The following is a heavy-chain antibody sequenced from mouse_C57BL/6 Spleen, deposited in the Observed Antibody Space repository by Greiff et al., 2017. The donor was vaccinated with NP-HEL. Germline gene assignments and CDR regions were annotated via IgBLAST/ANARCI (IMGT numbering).Heavy chain of an antibody. CDR3: ARGGYSNYDMFAY. CDR2: ISSGSSTI. J-gene: IGHJ3*01. V-gene: IGHV5-17*01. D-gene: IGHD2-5*01. Sequence: EVMLVESGGGLVKPGGSLKLSCAASGFTFSDYGMHWVRQAPEKGLEWVAYISSGSSTIYYADTVKGRFTLDRDNAKNTLFLQMTSLRSEDTAMYYCARGGYSNYDMFAYWGQGTLVTVSA. CDR1: GFTFSDYG.